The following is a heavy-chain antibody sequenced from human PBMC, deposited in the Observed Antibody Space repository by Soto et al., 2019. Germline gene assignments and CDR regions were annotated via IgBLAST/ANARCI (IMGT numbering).Heavy chain of an antibody. Sequence: QVQLQQWGAGLLRPLETLSLTCGVSGGSFSGYYWAWIRQSPGTGLEWIGEINDRGSINYNPSLKSRVSISVDTSKNHYSLNLRSVTAADTAVYYCARESHDILTGPPWVWYFDLWGRGTLVTVSS. CDR1: GGSFSGYY. CDR2: INDRGSI. J-gene: IGHJ2*01. V-gene: IGHV4-34*01. D-gene: IGHD3-9*01. CDR3: ARESHDILTGPPWVWYFDL.